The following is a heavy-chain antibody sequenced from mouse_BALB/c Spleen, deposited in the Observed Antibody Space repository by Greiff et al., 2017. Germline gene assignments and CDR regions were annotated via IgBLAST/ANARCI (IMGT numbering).Heavy chain of an antibody. V-gene: IGHV5-17*02. CDR3: ARELRLPYAMDY. D-gene: IGHD1-2*01. Sequence: EVKLMESGGGLVQPGGSRKLSCAASGFTFSSFGMHWVRQAPEKGLEWVAYISSGSSTIYYADTVKGRFTISRDNPKNTLFLQMTSLRSEDTAMYYCARELRLPYAMDYWGQGTSVTVSS. CDR2: ISSGSSTI. J-gene: IGHJ4*01. CDR1: GFTFSSFG.